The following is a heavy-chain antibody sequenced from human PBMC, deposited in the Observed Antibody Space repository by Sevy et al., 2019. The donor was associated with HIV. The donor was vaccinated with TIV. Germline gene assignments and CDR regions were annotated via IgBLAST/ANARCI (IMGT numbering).Heavy chain of an antibody. J-gene: IGHJ6*02. CDR3: AKDMGDGYNAYYYYGMDV. V-gene: IGHV3-9*01. Sequence: GGSLRLSCAASGFTFDDYAMHWVRQAPGKGLEWVSGISWNSGSIGYADSVKGRFTISRDKAKNSLYLQMNSLRAEDTALYYCAKDMGDGYNAYYYYGMDVWGQGTTVTVSS. CDR2: ISWNSGSI. D-gene: IGHD3-16*01. CDR1: GFTFDDYA.